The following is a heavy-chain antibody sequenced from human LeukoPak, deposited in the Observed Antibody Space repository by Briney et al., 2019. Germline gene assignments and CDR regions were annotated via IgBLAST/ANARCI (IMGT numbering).Heavy chain of an antibody. Sequence: GGSLRLSCAASGFTFSSYGMHWVRQAPGKGLEWVAVISYDGSNKYYADSVKGRFTISRDNSKNTLYLQMNSLRAEDTAVYYCAKVKVAIFTDAFDIWGQGTMVTVSS. J-gene: IGHJ3*02. CDR3: AKVKVAIFTDAFDI. CDR2: ISYDGSNK. CDR1: GFTFSSYG. D-gene: IGHD5-24*01. V-gene: IGHV3-30*18.